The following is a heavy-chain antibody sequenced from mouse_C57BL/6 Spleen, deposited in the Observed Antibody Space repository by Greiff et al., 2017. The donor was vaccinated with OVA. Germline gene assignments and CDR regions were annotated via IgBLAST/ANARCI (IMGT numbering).Heavy chain of an antibody. J-gene: IGHJ2*01. V-gene: IGHV3-8*01. CDR1: GYSITSDY. CDR3: ARAPLGKRYLDY. Sequence: EVQLQQSGPGLAKPSQTLSLTCSVTGYSITSDYWTWIRKFPGNKLEYIGYISYSGSTYYNPSLKSRISITLDTSKNQYYLQLNSVTTEDTATYYCARAPLGKRYLDYWGQGTTLTVSS. D-gene: IGHD3-1*01. CDR2: ISYSGST.